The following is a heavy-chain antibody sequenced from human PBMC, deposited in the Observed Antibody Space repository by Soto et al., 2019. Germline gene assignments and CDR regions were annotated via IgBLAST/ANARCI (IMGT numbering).Heavy chain of an antibody. CDR1: GYTFTGYY. V-gene: IGHV1-2*02. Sequence: ASVKVSCKASGYTFTGYYMHWVRQAPGQGLEWMGWINPNSGGTNYAQKFQGRVTMTRDTSISTAYMELSRLRSDDTAVYYCASPGCSSTSCPGYYYYYYGMDVWGQGTTVTLSS. CDR2: INPNSGGT. J-gene: IGHJ6*02. D-gene: IGHD2-2*01. CDR3: ASPGCSSTSCPGYYYYYYGMDV.